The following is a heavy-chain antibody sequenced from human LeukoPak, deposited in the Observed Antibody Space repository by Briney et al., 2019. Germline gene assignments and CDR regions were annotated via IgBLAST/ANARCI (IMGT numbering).Heavy chain of an antibody. D-gene: IGHD6-13*01. CDR3: ARQGPNSWYDDYYYGMDV. V-gene: IGHV3-7*01. Sequence: GGSLRLSCAVSGFTFSSYWMSWVRQAPGKGLEWVANIKQDGSEKYYVDSVKGRFTISRDNAKNSLYLQMNSLRAEGTAVYYCARQGPNSWYDDYYYGMDVWGQGTTVTVSS. CDR1: GFTFSSYW. CDR2: IKQDGSEK. J-gene: IGHJ6*02.